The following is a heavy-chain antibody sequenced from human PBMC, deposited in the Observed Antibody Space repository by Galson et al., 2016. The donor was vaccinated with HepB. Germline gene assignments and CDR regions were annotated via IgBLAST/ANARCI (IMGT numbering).Heavy chain of an antibody. CDR1: GFTFSSYD. D-gene: IGHD6-13*01. CDR2: IGTAGDT. V-gene: IGHV3-13*04. CDR3: ARGVRYTSSWYNNWFDP. J-gene: IGHJ5*02. Sequence: SLRLSCAASGFTFSSYDMHWVRQVTGKGLEWVSAIGTAGDTYYPGSAKGRFTISRENAKNSLYLQMNSLRVGDTAVYYCARGVRYTSSWYNNWFDPWGQGTLVTVSS.